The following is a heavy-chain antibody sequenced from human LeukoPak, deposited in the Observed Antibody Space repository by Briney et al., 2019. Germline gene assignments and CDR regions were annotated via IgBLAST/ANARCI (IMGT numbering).Heavy chain of an antibody. J-gene: IGHJ4*02. Sequence: GGSLRLSCAASGFIFSSYEMNWVRQAPGKGLEWVSYISSSGSTKHYADSVKGRFTISRDSAKNSLHLQMNSLRAEDTAVYYCARAGDWIPYYFDYWGQGTLVTVSS. D-gene: IGHD2-21*02. CDR3: ARAGDWIPYYFDY. CDR2: ISSSGSTK. V-gene: IGHV3-48*03. CDR1: GFIFSSYE.